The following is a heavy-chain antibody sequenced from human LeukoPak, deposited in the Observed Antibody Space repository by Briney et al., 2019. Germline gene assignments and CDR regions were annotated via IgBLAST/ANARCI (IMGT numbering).Heavy chain of an antibody. CDR3: ARGPGAAMAPYYFDY. CDR2: ISYDGSNK. D-gene: IGHD5-18*01. Sequence: GGSLRLSCAASGLTFSSYAMHWVRQAPGKGLEWVAVISYDGSNKYYADSVKGRFTISRDNSKNTLYLQMNSLRAEDTAVYYCARGPGAAMAPYYFDYWGQGTLVTVSS. CDR1: GLTFSSYA. V-gene: IGHV3-30*04. J-gene: IGHJ4*02.